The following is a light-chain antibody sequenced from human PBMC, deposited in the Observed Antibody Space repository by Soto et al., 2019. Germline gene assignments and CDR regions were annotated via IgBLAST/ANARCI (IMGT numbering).Light chain of an antibody. Sequence: EIVLTQSPGPLSLSPGERATLSFRASQSVSSTYLAWYQHKPGQAPRLLIYGASSRATGIPDRFSGSGSGTDFTLTISRLEPEDFAVYYCQQFGNSRYSFGQGTKVDIK. J-gene: IGKJ2*01. CDR3: QQFGNSRYS. CDR2: GAS. CDR1: QSVSSTY. V-gene: IGKV3-20*01.